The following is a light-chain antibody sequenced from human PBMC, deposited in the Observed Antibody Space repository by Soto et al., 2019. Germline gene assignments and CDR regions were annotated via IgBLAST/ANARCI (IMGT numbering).Light chain of an antibody. CDR2: LEGSGSY. Sequence: QAVVTQSSSASASLGSSVKLTCTLSRGHSSYIIAWHQQQPGKAPRYLMKLEGSGSYNKGSGVPDRFSGSSSGADRYLTISNLQSEDEADYYCETWDSNTRVFGTGTKVTVL. CDR1: RGHSSYI. J-gene: IGLJ1*01. V-gene: IGLV4-60*03. CDR3: ETWDSNTRV.